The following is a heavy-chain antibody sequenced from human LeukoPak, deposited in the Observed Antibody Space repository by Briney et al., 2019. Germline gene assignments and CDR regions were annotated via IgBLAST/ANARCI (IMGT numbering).Heavy chain of an antibody. J-gene: IGHJ4*03. CDR1: GFTFSSYG. V-gene: IGHV3-23*01. CDR2: VSNSDGST. Sequence: GGTLRLSCAASGFTFSSYGMHWVRQAPGKGLEWVSVVSNSDGSTYYADSVKGRFTISRDNSKNTLHLQMNSLRAEDTAVYYCAKDFLESSSWYGYFDYWGQGQWSPSLQ. CDR3: AKDFLESSSWYGYFDY. D-gene: IGHD6-13*01.